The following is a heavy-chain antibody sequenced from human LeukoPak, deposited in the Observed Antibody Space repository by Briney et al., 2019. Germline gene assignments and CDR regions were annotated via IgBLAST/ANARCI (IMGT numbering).Heavy chain of an antibody. D-gene: IGHD1-26*01. J-gene: IGHJ4*02. CDR3: ARDGSGTYSFDY. CDR2: ISAYSGDT. CDR1: GYTFTSYG. V-gene: IGHV1-18*01. Sequence: SVKVSCKASGYTFTSYGISWVRQAPGQGLEWMGWISAYSGDTNSAQNLQGRVTMTTDTSTSTAYMELRSLRSDDTAVYYCARDGSGTYSFDYWGQGTLVTVPS.